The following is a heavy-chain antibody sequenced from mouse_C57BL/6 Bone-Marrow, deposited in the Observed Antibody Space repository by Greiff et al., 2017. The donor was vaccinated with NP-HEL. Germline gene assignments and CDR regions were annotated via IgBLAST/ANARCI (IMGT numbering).Heavy chain of an antibody. V-gene: IGHV1-64*01. J-gene: IGHJ2*01. CDR1: GYTFTSYW. Sequence: QVQLKESGAELVKPGASVKLSCKASGYTFTSYWMHWVKQRPGQGLEWIGMIHPNSGSTNYNEKFKSKATLTVDKSSSTAYMQLSSLTSEDSAVYYCARDYDEDYWGQGTTLTVSS. CDR2: IHPNSGST. D-gene: IGHD2-4*01. CDR3: ARDYDEDY.